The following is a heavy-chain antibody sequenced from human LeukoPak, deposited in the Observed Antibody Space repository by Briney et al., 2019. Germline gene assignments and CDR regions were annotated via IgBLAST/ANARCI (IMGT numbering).Heavy chain of an antibody. CDR2: INPSGGST. CDR3: ARQGTYSSAIGMGY. Sequence: ASVKVSCKASGYTFNNHYMYWGRQAPGQGLEWMGVINPSGGSTSYAQKFQGRVTMTRDTSTRTVYMEVNSLRSEDTAVYYCARQGTYSSAIGMGYWGQGTLVTVSS. CDR1: GYTFNNHY. J-gene: IGHJ4*02. V-gene: IGHV1-46*02. D-gene: IGHD6-19*01.